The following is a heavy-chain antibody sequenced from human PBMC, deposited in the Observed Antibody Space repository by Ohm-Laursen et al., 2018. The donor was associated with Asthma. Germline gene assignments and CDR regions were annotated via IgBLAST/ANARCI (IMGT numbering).Heavy chain of an antibody. J-gene: IGHJ6*02. V-gene: IGHV3-9*01. CDR2: ISWNSGSI. CDR3: AKSQAAGTRGYYYYGMDV. Sequence: TLSLTCAVSGDSINSDDYYWSWVRQAPGKGLEWVSGISWNSGSIGYADSVKGRFTISRDNAKNSLYLQMNSLRAEDTALYYCAKSQAAGTRGYYYYGMDVWGQGTTVTVSS. CDR1: GDSINSDDYY. D-gene: IGHD6-13*01.